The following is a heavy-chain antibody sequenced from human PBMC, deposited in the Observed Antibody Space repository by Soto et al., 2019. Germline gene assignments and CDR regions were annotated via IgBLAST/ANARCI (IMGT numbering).Heavy chain of an antibody. J-gene: IGHJ4*02. CDR2: IKQDGSET. Sequence: GGSLRLSCAVSGFTFSNYWMSWVRQAPGKGLEWVANIKQDGSETYYVDSVKGRFTISRDNAKNSLYLQMNSLRAEDTAVYYCVRTRDSSNALDYWGLGTLVTVSS. V-gene: IGHV3-7*03. D-gene: IGHD6-13*01. CDR1: GFTFSNYW. CDR3: VRTRDSSNALDY.